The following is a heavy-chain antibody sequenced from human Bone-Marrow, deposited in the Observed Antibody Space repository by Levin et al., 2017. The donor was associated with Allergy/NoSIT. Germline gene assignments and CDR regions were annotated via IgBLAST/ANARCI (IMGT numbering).Heavy chain of an antibody. V-gene: IGHV3-33*01. J-gene: IGHJ4*02. CDR1: GFTFSSYG. CDR3: AREGCSSTNCYKPYYFDY. D-gene: IGHD2-2*01. Sequence: GGSLRLSCAASGFTFSSYGMHWVRQAPGKGLEWVAVIWYDGSNEYYADSVKGRFTISRDNSKNTLYLQMNSLRAEDTAVYYCAREGCSSTNCYKPYYFDYWGQGTLATVSS. CDR2: IWYDGSNE.